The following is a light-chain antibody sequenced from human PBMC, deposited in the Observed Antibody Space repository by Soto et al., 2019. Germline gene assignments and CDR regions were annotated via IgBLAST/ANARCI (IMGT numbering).Light chain of an antibody. CDR3: QQYNNIPYT. CDR1: HDISKY. CDR2: DAS. Sequence: DLQMNQSPSSLSASLGDRVTITCQASHDISKYLHWYHQRPGKAPILLIYDASYLEAGAPSRFSGGGSGTSFTLTISRLQPEDVGTYYCQQYNNIPYTFGQGTKLDVK. J-gene: IGKJ2*01. V-gene: IGKV1-33*01.